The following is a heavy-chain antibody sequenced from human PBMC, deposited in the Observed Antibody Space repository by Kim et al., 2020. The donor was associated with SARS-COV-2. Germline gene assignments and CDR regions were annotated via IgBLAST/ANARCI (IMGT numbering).Heavy chain of an antibody. Sequence: SETLSLTCAVYGGSLSSYYWSLIRQPPGKGLEWIGEINHSGTTRYNPSLKSRVTISVDTSKNQFSLKLSSVTAADTAVYYCARVEYTPNGFDMWGQGTTVTVSS. J-gene: IGHJ3*02. D-gene: IGHD5-18*01. V-gene: IGHV4-34*01. CDR2: INHSGTT. CDR1: GGSLSSYY. CDR3: ARVEYTPNGFDM.